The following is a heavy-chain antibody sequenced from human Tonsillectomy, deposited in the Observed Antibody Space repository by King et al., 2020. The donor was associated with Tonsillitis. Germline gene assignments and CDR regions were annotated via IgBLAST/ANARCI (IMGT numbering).Heavy chain of an antibody. CDR3: ARHKTGTTRKYYFDY. V-gene: IGHV4-39*01. J-gene: IGHJ4*02. CDR2: IYYSGST. Sequence: QLQESGPGLVRPSETLSLTCTVSGGSITSSSYYWGWIRQPPGKGLEWIGSIYYSGSTYDNPSLKSRVTISVDTSTNQFSLKLSSVTAADTAVYYCARHKTGTTRKYYFDYWGQGTLVTVSS. CDR1: GGSITSSSYY. D-gene: IGHD1-1*01.